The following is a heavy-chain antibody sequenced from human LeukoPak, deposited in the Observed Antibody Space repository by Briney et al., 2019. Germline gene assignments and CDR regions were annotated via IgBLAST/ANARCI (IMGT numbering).Heavy chain of an antibody. CDR1: GGSISRYY. D-gene: IGHD3-3*01. V-gene: IGHV4-59*08. CDR2: IYYSGST. Sequence: PSETLSLTCTVSGGSISRYYWSWIRQPPGKGLEWIGYIYYSGSTNYNPSLKSRVTISVDTSKNQSSLKLSSVTAADTAVYYCARLGHYDFWSGYYKALYYFDYWGQGTLVTVSS. J-gene: IGHJ4*02. CDR3: ARLGHYDFWSGYYKALYYFDY.